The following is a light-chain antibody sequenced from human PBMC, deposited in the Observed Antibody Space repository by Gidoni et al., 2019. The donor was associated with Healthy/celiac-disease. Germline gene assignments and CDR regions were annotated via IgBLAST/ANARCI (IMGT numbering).Light chain of an antibody. Sequence: QSALTQPASVSGSPGLSITSSCTGTSSDVGGYNYVSWYHQHPGKAPKLMIYDVSNRPSGVSNRFSGSKSGNTASLTISGLQAEDEADYYCSSYTSSSTLHVVFGGGTKLTVL. V-gene: IGLV2-14*01. CDR1: SSDVGGYNY. CDR2: DVS. J-gene: IGLJ2*01. CDR3: SSYTSSSTLHVV.